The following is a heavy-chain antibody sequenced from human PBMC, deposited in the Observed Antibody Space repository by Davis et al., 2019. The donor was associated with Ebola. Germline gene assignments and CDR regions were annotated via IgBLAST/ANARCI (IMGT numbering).Heavy chain of an antibody. CDR1: GGSISSSSYN. D-gene: IGHD2/OR15-2a*01. CDR3: TREFEYVDY. J-gene: IGHJ4*02. Sequence: PGGSLRLSCTVSGGSISSSSYNWGWIRQPPGKGLEWIGRIYYSGSTHYNPSLNSRVTISVDTSKNQFSLKLRSMTAVDTAIYFCTREFEYVDYWGQGTLVTVSS. CDR2: IYYSGST. V-gene: IGHV4-39*07.